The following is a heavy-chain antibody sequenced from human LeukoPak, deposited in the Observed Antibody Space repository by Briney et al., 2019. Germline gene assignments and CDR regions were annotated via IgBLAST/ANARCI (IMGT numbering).Heavy chain of an antibody. Sequence: PGVSLRLSCAASGFTVSSNYMSWVRQAPGKGLEWVSVIYSGGSTYYADSVKGRFTISRDNSKNTLYLQMNNLRAEDTAVYYCARDQALATMAYYGMDVWGQGTTVTVSS. CDR3: ARDQALATMAYYGMDV. CDR1: GFTVSSNY. D-gene: IGHD5-24*01. J-gene: IGHJ6*02. V-gene: IGHV3-53*01. CDR2: IYSGGST.